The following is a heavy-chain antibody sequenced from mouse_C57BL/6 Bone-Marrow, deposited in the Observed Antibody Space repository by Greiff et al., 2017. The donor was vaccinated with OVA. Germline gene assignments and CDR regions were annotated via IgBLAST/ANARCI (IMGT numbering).Heavy chain of an antibody. CDR2: ISSGGSYT. V-gene: IGHV5-6*01. Sequence: EVKVVESGGDLVKPGGSLKLSCAASGFTFSSYGMSWVRQTPDKRLEWVATISSGGSYTYYPDSVKGRFTISRDNAKNTLYLQMSSLKSEDTAMYYSERHKDDGYFDYWGQGTTLTVSS. D-gene: IGHD2-3*01. J-gene: IGHJ2*01. CDR1: GFTFSSYG. CDR3: ERHKDDGYFDY.